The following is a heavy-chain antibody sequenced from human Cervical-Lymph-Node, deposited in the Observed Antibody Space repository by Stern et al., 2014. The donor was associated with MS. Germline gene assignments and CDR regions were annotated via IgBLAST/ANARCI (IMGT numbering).Heavy chain of an antibody. D-gene: IGHD6-19*01. V-gene: IGHV5-51*03. Sequence: EVQLVQSGAEVKKAGESLKISCKDSIYSFTSYWIGWVRQMPGKGLEWMGIIYPGDSDTRYSPSFQGQVTISADKSIGTAFLQWSSLKASDTAMYYCASGISSGGSSYYFDYWGQGTLVTVSS. CDR1: IYSFTSYW. CDR2: IYPGDSDT. J-gene: IGHJ4*02. CDR3: ASGISSGGSSYYFDY.